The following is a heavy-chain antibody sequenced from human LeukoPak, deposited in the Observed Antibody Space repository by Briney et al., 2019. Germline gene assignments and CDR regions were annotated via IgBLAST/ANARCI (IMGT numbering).Heavy chain of an antibody. J-gene: IGHJ5*02. Sequence: SVKVSCKASGGTFSSYAISWVRQAPGQGLEWMGGIIPILGTANYAQKFQGRVTITADESTSTAYMELSSLRSEDTAVYYCAREQRVTIFGVVLQPNWFDPWGQGTLVTVSS. V-gene: IGHV1-69*13. CDR2: IIPILGTA. CDR1: GGTFSSYA. D-gene: IGHD3-3*01. CDR3: AREQRVTIFGVVLQPNWFDP.